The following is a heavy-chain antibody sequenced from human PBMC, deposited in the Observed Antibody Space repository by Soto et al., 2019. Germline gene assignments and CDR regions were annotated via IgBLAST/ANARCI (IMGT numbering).Heavy chain of an antibody. CDR1: GFTFSSYG. D-gene: IGHD3-3*01. J-gene: IGHJ4*02. CDR2: ISYDGSNK. V-gene: IGHV3-30*18. CDR3: AKVRFFGVVITFFDD. Sequence: GGSLRLSCAASGFTFSSYGMHWVRQAPGKGLEWVAVISYDGSNKYYADSVKGRFTISRDNSKNTLYLQMNSLRAEDTAVYYCAKVRFFGVVITFFDDRGQGTLVTVSS.